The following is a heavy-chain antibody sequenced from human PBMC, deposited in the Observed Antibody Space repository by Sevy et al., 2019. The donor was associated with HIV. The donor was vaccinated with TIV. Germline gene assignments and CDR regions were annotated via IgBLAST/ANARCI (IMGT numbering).Heavy chain of an antibody. Sequence: QTLSLTCAISGDSVSSNSAAWNWIRQSPSRGLEWLGRTYYRSKWYNDYAISLKSRISINPDTSKNQFSLQLTSVTPEDTALYYCARDETTVTRNGFDSWGQRTLVTVSS. V-gene: IGHV6-1*01. CDR3: ARDETTVTRNGFDS. CDR2: TYYRSKWYN. J-gene: IGHJ5*01. D-gene: IGHD4-4*01. CDR1: GDSVSSNSAA.